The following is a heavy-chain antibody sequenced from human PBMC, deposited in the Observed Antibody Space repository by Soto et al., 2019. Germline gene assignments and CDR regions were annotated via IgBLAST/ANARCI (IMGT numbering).Heavy chain of an antibody. Sequence: ASVKVSCKASGYTFTSYYMYSVRQVPGQGLEWMGIINPSGGSTSYAQKFQGRVTMTRDTSTSTAYMELSSLRSEDTAVYYCAREVGLNDYGDYGWGQGTLVTVS. CDR3: AREVGLNDYGDYG. D-gene: IGHD4-17*01. J-gene: IGHJ4*02. CDR2: INPSGGST. CDR1: GYTFTSYY. V-gene: IGHV1-46*01.